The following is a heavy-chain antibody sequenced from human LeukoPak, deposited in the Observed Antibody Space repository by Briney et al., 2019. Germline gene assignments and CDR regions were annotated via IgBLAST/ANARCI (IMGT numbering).Heavy chain of an antibody. Sequence: GGSLRLSCAASGFTFSSYTMNWVRQGQGKGLEWVSSISSSTYINYADSLKGRFTISRDNAEKSLYLQMNSLRDEDTAVYYCARAVVMVRGGSGYFDLWGRGTLVAVSS. CDR2: ISSSTYI. V-gene: IGHV3-21*01. CDR3: ARAVVMVRGGSGYFDL. J-gene: IGHJ2*01. D-gene: IGHD3-10*01. CDR1: GFTFSSYT.